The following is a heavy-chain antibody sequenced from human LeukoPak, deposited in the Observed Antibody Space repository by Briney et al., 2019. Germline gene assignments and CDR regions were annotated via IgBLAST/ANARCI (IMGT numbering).Heavy chain of an antibody. D-gene: IGHD3-10*01. J-gene: IGHJ4*02. CDR2: ISSDGKKK. CDR3: ARAAGEEGLDFDF. Sequence: GVSLRLSCEASGFIFSSYAIHWVRQAPGKGLEWVGIISSDGKKKFYADSLKGRFTISRDNSKNTLYLQMNSRRADDTAVYYCARAAGEEGLDFDFWGQGTLVTVPS. CDR1: GFIFSSYA. V-gene: IGHV3-30*04.